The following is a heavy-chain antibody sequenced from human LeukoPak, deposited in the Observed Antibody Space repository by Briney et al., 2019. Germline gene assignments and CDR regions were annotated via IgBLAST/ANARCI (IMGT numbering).Heavy chain of an antibody. V-gene: IGHV3-66*01. Sequence: PGGSLRLSCAASGFTFSSYSMNWVRQAPGKGLEWVSVIYSGGSTYYADSVKGRFTISRDNSKNTLYLQMNSLRAEDTAVYYCARGHRNTMVRGVIRYYYMDVWGKGTTVTISS. J-gene: IGHJ6*03. CDR3: ARGHRNTMVRGVIRYYYMDV. CDR2: IYSGGST. D-gene: IGHD3-10*01. CDR1: GFTFSSYS.